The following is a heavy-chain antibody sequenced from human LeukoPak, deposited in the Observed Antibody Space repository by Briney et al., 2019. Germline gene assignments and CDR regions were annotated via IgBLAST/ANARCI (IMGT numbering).Heavy chain of an antibody. V-gene: IGHV3-66*01. CDR2: IYSGGDGGDT. CDR1: GLTVSSNY. J-gene: IGHJ3*02. CDR3: ARRVPGGYGDYTRGSGAFDI. Sequence: GGSLRLSCAASGLTVSSNYMSWVRQAPGKGLEWVSVIYSGGDGGDTYYADSVRGRFTISRDNSKNTLYLQMNSLRAEDTAVYYCARRVPGGYGDYTRGSGAFDIRGQGTMVTVSS. D-gene: IGHD4-17*01.